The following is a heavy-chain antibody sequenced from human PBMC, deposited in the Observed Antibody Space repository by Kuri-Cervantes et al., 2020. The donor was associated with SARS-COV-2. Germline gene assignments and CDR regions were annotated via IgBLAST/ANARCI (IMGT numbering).Heavy chain of an antibody. D-gene: IGHD4-17*01. J-gene: IGHJ6*02. V-gene: IGHV4-4*02. CDR1: GGSISSSNW. Sequence: SCAVSGGSISSSNWWSWVRQPPGKGLEWIGEIYHSGSTNYNPSLKSRVTISVDKSKNQFSLKLSSVTAADTAVYYCARKVGSGDLYYYGMDVWGQGTTVTVSS. CDR3: ARKVGSGDLYYYGMDV. CDR2: IYHSGST.